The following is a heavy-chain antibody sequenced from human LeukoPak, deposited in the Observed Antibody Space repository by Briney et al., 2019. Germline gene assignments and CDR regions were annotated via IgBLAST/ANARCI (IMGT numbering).Heavy chain of an antibody. CDR1: GFTFSSFG. CDR3: AKDTLAYYFDY. CDR2: ICYDGTTT. J-gene: IGHJ4*02. V-gene: IGHV3-33*06. Sequence: PGRSLRLSCAASGFTFSSFGMHWVRQAPGRGLEWVATICYDGTTTYYADSVKGRFTISRDDSKNTVYLQMNSLRAEDTATYYCAKDTLAYYFDYWGQGTLVTVSS.